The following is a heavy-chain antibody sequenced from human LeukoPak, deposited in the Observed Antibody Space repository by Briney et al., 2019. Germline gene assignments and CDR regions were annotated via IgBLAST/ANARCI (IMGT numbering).Heavy chain of an antibody. CDR2: INPNSGGT. D-gene: IGHD2-15*01. V-gene: IGHV1-2*02. CDR3: ARAPSGSGVYLDY. CDR1: GYTFTGYY. Sequence: GASVKVSCKASGYTFTGYYMHWVRQAPGQGLEWMGWINPNSGGTNYAQKFQGRVTMTRDTSISTAYMELSRLRSDDTAVYYCARAPSGSGVYLDYWGQGTLVTVSS. J-gene: IGHJ4*02.